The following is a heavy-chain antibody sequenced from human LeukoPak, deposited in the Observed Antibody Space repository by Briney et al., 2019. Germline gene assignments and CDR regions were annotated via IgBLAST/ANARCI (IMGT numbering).Heavy chain of an antibody. Sequence: SVKVSCKASGGTFSSYAISWVRQAPGQGLEWMGGIIPIFGTANYAQKFQGRVTITADESTSTAYMELSSLRSEDTAVYYRAGYDSSGYYLWYFDYWGQGTLVTVSS. D-gene: IGHD3-22*01. CDR2: IIPIFGTA. CDR1: GGTFSSYA. CDR3: AGYDSSGYYLWYFDY. V-gene: IGHV1-69*13. J-gene: IGHJ4*02.